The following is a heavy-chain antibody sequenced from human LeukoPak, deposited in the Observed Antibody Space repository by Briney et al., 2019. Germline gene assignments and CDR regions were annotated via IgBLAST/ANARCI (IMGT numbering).Heavy chain of an antibody. D-gene: IGHD2-15*01. CDR2: IIPIFGTA. J-gene: IGHJ5*02. V-gene: IGHV1-69*13. CDR1: GYTFTSYG. Sequence: SVKVSCKASGYTFTSYGISWVRQAPGQGLEWMGGIIPIFGTANYAQKFQGRVTITADESTSTAYMELSSLRSEDTAVYYCARESMGGGGNWFDPWGQGTLVTVSS. CDR3: ARESMGGGGNWFDP.